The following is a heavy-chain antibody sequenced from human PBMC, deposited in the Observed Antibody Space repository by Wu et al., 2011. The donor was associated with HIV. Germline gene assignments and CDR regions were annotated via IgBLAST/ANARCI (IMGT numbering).Heavy chain of an antibody. J-gene: IGHJ6*03. Sequence: QVQLVQSGAEVKKPGSSVKVSCKASGGTFGSYAISWVRQAPGQGLEWMGRIIPMFNTTNYAQKFQGRVTIIADESTSTVYMELSSLRSEDTAVYYCAPGPGSYMDVWGKGTTVTVSS. V-gene: IGHV1-69*15. D-gene: IGHD1-26*01. CDR1: GGTFGSYA. CDR3: APGPGSYMDV. CDR2: IIPMFNTT.